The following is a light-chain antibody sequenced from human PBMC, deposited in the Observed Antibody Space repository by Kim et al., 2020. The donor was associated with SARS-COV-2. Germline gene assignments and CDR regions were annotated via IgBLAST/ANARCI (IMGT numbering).Light chain of an antibody. CDR2: AAS. CDR3: QRSYSTPLT. V-gene: IGKV1-39*01. Sequence: DIQMTQSPSTLSASVGDRVTITCRASQSISSWLAWYQKKPGKAPKLLIYAASSLQSGVPSRFSGSGSGTDFNLTISSLQPEDFATYYMQRSYSTPLTFGGGTKVDIK. J-gene: IGKJ4*01. CDR1: QSISSW.